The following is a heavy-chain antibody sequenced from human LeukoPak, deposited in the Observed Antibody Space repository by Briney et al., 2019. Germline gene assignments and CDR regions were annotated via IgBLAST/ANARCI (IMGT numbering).Heavy chain of an antibody. D-gene: IGHD4-17*01. Sequence: GGSLRLSCAASGFTFSSYTMSWVRQAPGKGLEWVSTITTSDGNTYYADSVKGRFTVSRDNSKNTLFLQMNSLGAEDTAVYYCAKDDGDYAKGYYFDYWGQGTLVTVSS. V-gene: IGHV3-23*01. J-gene: IGHJ4*02. CDR3: AKDDGDYAKGYYFDY. CDR1: GFTFSSYT. CDR2: ITTSDGNT.